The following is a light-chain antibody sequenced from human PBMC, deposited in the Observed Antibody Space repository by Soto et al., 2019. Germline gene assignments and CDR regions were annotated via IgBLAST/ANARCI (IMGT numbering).Light chain of an antibody. V-gene: IGKV3-20*01. CDR3: HQYGSSPKT. J-gene: IGKJ1*01. CDR1: QSVSSSY. CDR2: DAS. Sequence: EIVLTQSPGTLSLSPGERATLSCRASQSVSSSYLAWYQQSPGQAPRLLIYDASSRATGIPDRFSGSGSGTDFTLTISRLEPEDFAVYYCHQYGSSPKTFGQGTKVEIK.